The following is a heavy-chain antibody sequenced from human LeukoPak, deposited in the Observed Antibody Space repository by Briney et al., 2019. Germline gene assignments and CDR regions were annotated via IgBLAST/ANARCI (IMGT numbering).Heavy chain of an antibody. J-gene: IGHJ4*01. CDR1: EFNFFIFG. D-gene: IGHD2-21*02. CDR3: ARELRREVTLDY. V-gene: IGHV3-74*01. CDR2: IFTDGSTT. Sequence: GGSLRLSCVASEFNFFIFGMQWVRQAPGKGLVWVSRIFTDGSTTSYADSVKGRFTISRDNAKNTLYLQMNSLRAEDTAVYYCARELRREVTLDYWGQGTLVTVSP.